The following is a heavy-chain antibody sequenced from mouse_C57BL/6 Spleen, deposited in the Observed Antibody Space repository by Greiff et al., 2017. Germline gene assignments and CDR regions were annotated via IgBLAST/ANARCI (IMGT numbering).Heavy chain of an antibody. CDR1: GYTFTDYE. D-gene: IGHD1-1*01. CDR3: TRPGGSSLFDY. J-gene: IGHJ2*01. Sequence: VQLQESGAELVRPGASVTLSCKASGYTFTDYEMHWVKQTPVHGLAWIGAIDPETGGTAYNQKFKGKAILTADKSSSTAYMELRSLTSEDSAVYYCTRPGGSSLFDYWGQGTTLTVSS. CDR2: IDPETGGT. V-gene: IGHV1-15*01.